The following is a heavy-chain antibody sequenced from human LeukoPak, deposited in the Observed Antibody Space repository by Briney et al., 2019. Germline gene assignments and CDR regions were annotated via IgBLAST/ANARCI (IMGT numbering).Heavy chain of an antibody. D-gene: IGHD3-10*01. CDR3: ARGKGTNNWFDP. CDR1: GGSISSSSYY. Sequence: SETLSLTCTVSGGSISSSSYYWGWIRQPPGKGLEWIGSIYYSGSTNYNPSLKSRVTISVDTSKNQFSLKLSSVTAADTAVYYCARGKGTNNWFDPWGQGTLVTVSS. J-gene: IGHJ5*02. CDR2: IYYSGST. V-gene: IGHV4-39*07.